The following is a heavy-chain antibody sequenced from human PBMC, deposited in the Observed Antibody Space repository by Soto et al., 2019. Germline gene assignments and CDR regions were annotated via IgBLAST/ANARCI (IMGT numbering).Heavy chain of an antibody. CDR3: AKYRSRHFDY. J-gene: IGHJ4*02. V-gene: IGHV3-74*01. CDR2: INDGGLTT. D-gene: IGHD5-18*01. Sequence: GGSLRLSCAASGFTFSSYWMHWVRQAPGKGLVWVSLINDGGLTTNNVDSVKGRFTISRDNSKNTLYLQMNSLRADDTAVYYCAKYRSRHFDYWGQGTLVTVSS. CDR1: GFTFSSYW.